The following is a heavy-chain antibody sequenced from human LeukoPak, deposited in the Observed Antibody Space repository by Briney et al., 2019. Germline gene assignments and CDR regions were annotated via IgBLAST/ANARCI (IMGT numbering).Heavy chain of an antibody. CDR2: INAGNGNT. CDR1: GYTFTGYY. V-gene: IGHV1-3*01. J-gene: IGHJ6*02. D-gene: IGHD2-8*02. Sequence: ASVKVSCKASGYTFTGYYMHWVRQAPGQGLEWMGWINAGNGNTKYSQKFQGRVTITRDTSASTAYMELSSLRSEDTAVYYCAREGVRHTGGMDVWGQGTTVTVSS. CDR3: AREGVRHTGGMDV.